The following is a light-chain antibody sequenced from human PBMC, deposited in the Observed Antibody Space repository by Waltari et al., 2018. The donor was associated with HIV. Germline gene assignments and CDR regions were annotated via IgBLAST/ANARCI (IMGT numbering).Light chain of an antibody. V-gene: IGKV4-1*01. CDR1: QTVLYSSKKENS. CDR2: GAS. J-gene: IGKJ1*01. Sequence: DIVMTQSPEFLVVSLGERATIYCKSSQTVLYSSKKENSLVWHLQKPGQPPKLVIYGASTRESGVPDRFSGSGSGTDFTLTISSLQAEDVAAYYCPQYYSPPWTFGQGTEVEIK. CDR3: PQYYSPPWT.